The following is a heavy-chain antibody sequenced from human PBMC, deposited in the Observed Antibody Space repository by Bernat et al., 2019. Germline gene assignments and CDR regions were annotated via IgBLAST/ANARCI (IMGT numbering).Heavy chain of an antibody. V-gene: IGHV3-48*01. CDR3: ARDALGYDSSGLDY. CDR2: ISSSSSTI. CDR1: GFTFSSYS. J-gene: IGHJ4*02. D-gene: IGHD3-22*01. Sequence: EVQLVESGGGLVQPGGSLRLSCAASGFTFSSYSMNWVRQAPGKGLEWVSYISSSSSTIYYADSVKGRFTISRDNAKNSLYLQMNSLRAEDTAVYYCARDALGYDSSGLDYWGQGTLVTVSS.